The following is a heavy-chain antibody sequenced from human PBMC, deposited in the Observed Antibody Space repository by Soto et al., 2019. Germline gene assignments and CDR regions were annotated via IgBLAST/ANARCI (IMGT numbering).Heavy chain of an antibody. D-gene: IGHD4-4*01. CDR2: IIPIFGTA. J-gene: IGHJ6*04. CDR1: VGAFNSYA. V-gene: IGHV1-69*13. CDR3: ARPSRPRFVFSNSTYFEHTYSGMDG. Sequence: SAKVSCNSCVGAFNSYAMIWVRPAPGQGLEWMGGIIPIFGTANYAQKFQCRVTITSDESTSTAYMELSSLRSEDTAVYYCARPSRPRFVFSNSTYFEHTYSGMDGGGKGQTVTFS.